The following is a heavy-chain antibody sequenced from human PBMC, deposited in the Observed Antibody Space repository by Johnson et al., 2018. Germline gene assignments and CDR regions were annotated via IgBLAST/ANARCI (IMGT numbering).Heavy chain of an antibody. D-gene: IGHD6-13*01. CDR3: AKAAAGTVYYYYGMDV. CDR1: GFTFSDYY. V-gene: IGHV3-11*01. Sequence: VQLVESGGGLVKPGGSLRLSCAASGFTFSDYYMSWIRQAPGKGLEWVSYISSSGNTIYYADSVKGRFTISRDNAKNSLYLQMNSLRAEDTALYYCAKAAAGTVYYYYGMDVWGQGTTVTVSS. CDR2: ISSSGNTI. J-gene: IGHJ6*02.